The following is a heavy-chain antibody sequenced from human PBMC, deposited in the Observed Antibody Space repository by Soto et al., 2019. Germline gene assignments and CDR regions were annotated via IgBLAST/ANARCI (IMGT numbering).Heavy chain of an antibody. Sequence: PGASLKISCKGCGYSFTSYWSSGVRQMPGKGLEWMGRIDPSDSYTNYSPSFQGHVTISADKSISTAYLQWSSLKASDTAMYYCARHPHRPLLLLHRIAVASPFDPWGQGTLVTVSS. CDR2: IDPSDSYT. V-gene: IGHV5-10-1*01. CDR1: GYSFTSYW. CDR3: ARHPHRPLLLLHRIAVASPFDP. J-gene: IGHJ5*02. D-gene: IGHD6-19*01.